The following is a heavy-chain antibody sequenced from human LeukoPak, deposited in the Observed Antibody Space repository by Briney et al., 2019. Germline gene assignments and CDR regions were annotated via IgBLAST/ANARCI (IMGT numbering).Heavy chain of an antibody. V-gene: IGHV3-23*01. CDR3: ATGGSGSYYFGY. J-gene: IGHJ4*02. CDR2: VSGTGDST. Sequence: PSETLSLTCTVSGGSISIYYWSWVRQAPGKGLEWVSAVSGTGDSTYYVDSVKGRFTISRDNFTNTLYVQMNNLRAEDTAVYYCATGGSGSYYFGYWGQGILVTVSS. D-gene: IGHD1-26*01. CDR1: GGSISIYY.